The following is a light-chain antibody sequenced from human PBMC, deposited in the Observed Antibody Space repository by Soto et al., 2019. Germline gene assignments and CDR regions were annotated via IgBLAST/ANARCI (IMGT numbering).Light chain of an antibody. J-gene: IGLJ1*01. Sequence: QSVLTQPPSASGSPGQSVTISCTGTSFDVGGYNYVSWYQQHPGKAPKVMMFEVSKRPSGVPDRFSGSKSGNTASLTVSGLQAEDEADYYCSAYAGSLFLYVFGFGTKVTVL. CDR2: EVS. CDR1: SFDVGGYNY. CDR3: SAYAGSLFLYV. V-gene: IGLV2-8*01.